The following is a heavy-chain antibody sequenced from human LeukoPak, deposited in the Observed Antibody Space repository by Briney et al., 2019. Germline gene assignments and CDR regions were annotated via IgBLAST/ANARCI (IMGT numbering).Heavy chain of an antibody. V-gene: IGHV4-59*01. CDR1: GDSIISYY. D-gene: IGHD5-18*01. J-gene: IGHJ4*02. CDR3: ARGLWTQPGLVPFNY. Sequence: SETLSLTCSVSGDSIISYYWNWLRQSPGKGLEWIGNIHHFGRTEYNSSLRGRVTMFLDSSKNQFSLKLTSVTPTDTAVYYCARGLWTQPGLVPFNYWGQGILVTVSS. CDR2: IHHFGRT.